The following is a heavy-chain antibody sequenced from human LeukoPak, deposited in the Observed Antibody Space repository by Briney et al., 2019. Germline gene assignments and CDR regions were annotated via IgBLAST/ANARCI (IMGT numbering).Heavy chain of an antibody. J-gene: IGHJ4*02. CDR3: ARLDSGDYFFDY. D-gene: IGHD4-17*01. CDR1: GGSISSYY. V-gene: IGHV4-59*01. Sequence: PSETLSLTCTVSGGSISSYYWSWIRQPPGKGLEWIGYIYYTGSSNYNPSLESRVTISVDTSKNQFSLKLNSVTAADTAVYYCARLDSGDYFFDYWGQGTLVTVSS. CDR2: IYYTGSS.